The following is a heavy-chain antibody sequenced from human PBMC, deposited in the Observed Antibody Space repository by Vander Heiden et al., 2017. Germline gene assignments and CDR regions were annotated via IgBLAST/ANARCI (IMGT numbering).Heavy chain of an antibody. V-gene: IGHV3-74*01. CDR1: GFPFSSYW. D-gene: IGHD2-8*01. CDR2: INSDGSST. Sequence: EVQLVESGGGLVQPGGSLRLSCAASGFPFSSYWMHWVRQAPGKGLVWVSRINSDGSSTRYADSVKGRVTISRDNAKNTLDLKMNSMRAEETAVYYCARYCTNGVCYLGGFDYWGQGTMVTVSS. CDR3: ARYCTNGVCYLGGFDY. J-gene: IGHJ4*02.